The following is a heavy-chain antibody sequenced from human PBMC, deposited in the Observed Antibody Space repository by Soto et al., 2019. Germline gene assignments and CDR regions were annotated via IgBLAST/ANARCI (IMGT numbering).Heavy chain of an antibody. Sequence: ASVKVSCKVSGYTLTELSMHWVRQAPGKGLEWMGGFDPEDGETIYAQKFQGRVTMTEDTSTDTAYMELSSLRPEDTAVYYCAKTLGRGSTSNPFDYWGQGTLVTVSS. CDR1: GYTLTELS. CDR3: AKTLGRGSTSNPFDY. D-gene: IGHD2-2*01. V-gene: IGHV1-24*01. J-gene: IGHJ4*02. CDR2: FDPEDGET.